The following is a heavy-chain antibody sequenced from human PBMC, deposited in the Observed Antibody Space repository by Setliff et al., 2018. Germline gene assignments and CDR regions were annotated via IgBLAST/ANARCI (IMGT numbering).Heavy chain of an antibody. J-gene: IGHJ4*02. Sequence: KTGGSLRLSCAVSGLSLSDAWMSWVRQAPGKGLEWIARLKSKSYGGTADYAAPVKGRFSISIDDSKSTLYLQMNSLKTEDTATYFCTTDQHGVSGNNWGQGTLVTVSS. V-gene: IGHV3-15*01. D-gene: IGHD6-19*01. CDR1: GLSLSDAW. CDR2: LKSKSYGGTA. CDR3: TTDQHGVSGNN.